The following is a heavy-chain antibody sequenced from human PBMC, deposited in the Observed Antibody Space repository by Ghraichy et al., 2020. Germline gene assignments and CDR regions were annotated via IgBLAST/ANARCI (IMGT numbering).Heavy chain of an antibody. Sequence: SVKVSCKASGGTFSNYAISWVRQAPGQGLEWMGGIMPILGSANYTRKFRGRVTISAVGSTSTIYMELSSLRSDDTAVYFCARADDYGDSYYFDSWGQGTLVTVSS. D-gene: IGHD4-17*01. J-gene: IGHJ4*02. CDR1: GGTFSNYA. V-gene: IGHV1-69*13. CDR2: IMPILGSA. CDR3: ARADDYGDSYYFDS.